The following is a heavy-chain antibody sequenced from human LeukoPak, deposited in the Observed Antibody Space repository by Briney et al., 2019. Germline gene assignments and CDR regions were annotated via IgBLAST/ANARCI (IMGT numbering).Heavy chain of an antibody. Sequence: PGRSLRLSCAASRFTFSSYAMHWVRQAPGKGLEWVAVISYDGSNKYYADSVKGRFTISRDNSKNTLYLQMNSLRAEDTAVYYCARGKYDILTGYLYPIDYWGQGTLVTVSS. D-gene: IGHD3-9*01. CDR2: ISYDGSNK. CDR1: RFTFSSYA. J-gene: IGHJ4*02. V-gene: IGHV3-30*04. CDR3: ARGKYDILTGYLYPIDY.